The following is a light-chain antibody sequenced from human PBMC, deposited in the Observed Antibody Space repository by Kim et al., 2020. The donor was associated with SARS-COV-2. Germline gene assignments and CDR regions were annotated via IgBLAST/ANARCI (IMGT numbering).Light chain of an antibody. CDR1: QSVSSSY. Sequence: EIVLTQSPGTLSLSPGERATLSCRASQSVSSSYLAWYQQKPGQAPRVLIYGASSRATGIPDRFSGSGSGTDFTLTISSLEPEDFAVYYGQQYGSSPGYTFGQGTKLEI. V-gene: IGKV3-20*01. J-gene: IGKJ2*01. CDR3: QQYGSSPGYT. CDR2: GAS.